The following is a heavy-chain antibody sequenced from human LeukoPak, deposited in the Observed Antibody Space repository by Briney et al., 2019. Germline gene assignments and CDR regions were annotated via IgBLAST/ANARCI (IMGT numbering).Heavy chain of an antibody. V-gene: IGHV3-21*01. CDR1: GFTFSSYS. D-gene: IGHD1-26*01. J-gene: IGHJ4*02. CDR3: AIIYLIVGATTFDY. CDR2: ISSSSSYI. Sequence: GGSLRLSCAASGFTFSSYSMNWVRQAPGKGLEWVSSISSSSSYIYYADSVKGRFTISRDNAKNSLYLQMNSLRAEDTAVYYCAIIYLIVGATTFDYWGQGTLVAVSS.